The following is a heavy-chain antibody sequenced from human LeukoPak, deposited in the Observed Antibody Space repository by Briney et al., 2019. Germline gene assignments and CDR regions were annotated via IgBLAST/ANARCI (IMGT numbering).Heavy chain of an antibody. J-gene: IGHJ6*02. V-gene: IGHV3-53*01. CDR1: GFTLNSNY. D-gene: IGHD2-8*01. CDR2: IYSGGST. CDR3: ASNGGMDGMDV. Sequence: GGSLTLSCAPSGFTLNSNYMSWVPQAPGKGLEWVSVIYSGGSTYYADSVKGRFTISRDNSKNTLYLQMNSLRAEDTAVYYCASNGGMDGMDVWGQGTTVTVSS.